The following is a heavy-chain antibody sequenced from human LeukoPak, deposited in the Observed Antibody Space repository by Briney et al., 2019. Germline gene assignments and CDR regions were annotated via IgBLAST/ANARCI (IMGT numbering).Heavy chain of an antibody. CDR2: INHSGST. Sequence: PSETLSLTCTVSGGSISSYYWSWIRQPPGKGLEWIGEINHSGSTNYNPSLKSRVTISVDTSKNQFSLKLSSVTAADTAVYYCARSSFGELFFRGQGTLVTVSS. V-gene: IGHV4-34*01. CDR3: ARSSFGELFF. CDR1: GGSISSYY. J-gene: IGHJ4*02. D-gene: IGHD3-10*01.